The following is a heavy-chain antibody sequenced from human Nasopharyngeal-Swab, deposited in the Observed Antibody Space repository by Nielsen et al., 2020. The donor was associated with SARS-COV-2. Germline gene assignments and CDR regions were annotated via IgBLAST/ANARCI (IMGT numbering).Heavy chain of an antibody. CDR1: RYTFTGDY. Sequence: ASVKVSCKASRYTFTGDYMHWVRQAPGQGLEWMGWINPNSGGTNYAQKFQGWVTMTRDTSISTAYMELSRLRSDDTAVYYCARGRTSLHYGGNPELDYWGQGTLVTVSS. D-gene: IGHD4-23*01. V-gene: IGHV1-2*04. CDR2: INPNSGGT. J-gene: IGHJ4*02. CDR3: ARGRTSLHYGGNPELDY.